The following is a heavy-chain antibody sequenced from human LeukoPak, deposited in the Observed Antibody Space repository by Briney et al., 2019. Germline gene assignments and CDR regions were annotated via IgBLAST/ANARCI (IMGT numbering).Heavy chain of an antibody. V-gene: IGHV3-23*01. CDR2: ISGSGGGT. Sequence: GGSLRLSCAASGFTFSSYAMSWVRQAPGKGLEWVSAISGSGGGTYYADPVKGRFTITRDNSKKTLYLQMNSLRAEDTAVYYCAKRGAQWLENDACDIWGQGTMVTVSS. CDR3: AKRGAQWLENDACDI. CDR1: GFTFSSYA. J-gene: IGHJ3*02. D-gene: IGHD6-19*01.